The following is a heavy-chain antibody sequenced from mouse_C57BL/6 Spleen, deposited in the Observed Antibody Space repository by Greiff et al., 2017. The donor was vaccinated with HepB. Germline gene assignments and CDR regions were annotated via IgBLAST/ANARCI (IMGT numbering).Heavy chain of an antibody. Sequence: EVKLVESGGGLVKPGGSLKLSCAASGFTFSSYAMSWVRQTPEKRLEWVATISDGGSYTYYPDNVKGRFTISRDNAKNNLYLQMSHLKSEDTAMYYCARVYYSNLYAMDYWGQGTSVTVSS. V-gene: IGHV5-4*03. D-gene: IGHD2-5*01. CDR2: ISDGGSYT. J-gene: IGHJ4*01. CDR3: ARVYYSNLYAMDY. CDR1: GFTFSSYA.